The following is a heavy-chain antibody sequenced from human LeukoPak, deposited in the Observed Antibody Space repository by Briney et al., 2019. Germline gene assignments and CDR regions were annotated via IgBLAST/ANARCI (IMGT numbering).Heavy chain of an antibody. CDR3: ARAAGGSYSTFDC. CDR2: ISSTSTTI. CDR1: GFTFSTYS. V-gene: IGHV3-48*02. D-gene: IGHD1-26*01. Sequence: GGSLRLSCAVSGFTFSTYSMNWVRQAPGKGLEWLSFISSTSTTIFYADSVEGRFTISRDNAKNSLYLQMNSLRDEDTSVYYCARAAGGSYSTFDCWGQGTLVTVSS. J-gene: IGHJ4*02.